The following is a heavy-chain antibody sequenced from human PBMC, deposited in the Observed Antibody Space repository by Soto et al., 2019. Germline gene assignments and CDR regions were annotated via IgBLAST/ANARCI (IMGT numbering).Heavy chain of an antibody. J-gene: IGHJ6*03. CDR3: ARDRGLEWSVAYYYYYYMDV. V-gene: IGHV3-33*01. CDR2: IWYDGSNK. Sequence: GGSLRLSCAASGFTFSSYGMHWVRQAPGKGLEWVAVIWYDGSNKYYADSVKGRFTISRDNSKNTLYLQMNSLRAEDTAVYYCARDRGLEWSVAYYYYYYMDVWGKGTTVTVSS. CDR1: GFTFSSYG. D-gene: IGHD3-3*01.